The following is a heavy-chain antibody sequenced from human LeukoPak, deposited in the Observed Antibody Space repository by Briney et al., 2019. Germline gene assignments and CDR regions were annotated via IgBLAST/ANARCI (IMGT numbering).Heavy chain of an antibody. CDR2: IYTSGSS. V-gene: IGHV4-4*07. CDR1: GASISSYF. J-gene: IGHJ4*02. CDR3: ARDLRHAEFDY. Sequence: SETLSLTCTVSGASISSYFWSWIRQPAGKGLEWIGRIYTSGSSNYSPSLKSRVTISLDKSKNQFSLELSSVTAADTAVYYCARDLRHAEFDYWGQGTLVTVSS.